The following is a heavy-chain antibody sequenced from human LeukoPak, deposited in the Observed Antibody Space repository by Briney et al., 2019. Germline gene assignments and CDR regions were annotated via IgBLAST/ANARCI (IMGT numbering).Heavy chain of an antibody. V-gene: IGHV3-23*01. CDR3: AKVATPNTLDALDI. J-gene: IGHJ3*02. CDR1: GFTFSSYG. CDR2: ISLSDSI. Sequence: GGSLRLSCTASGFTFSSYGMSWVRQAPGKGLEWVSLISLSDSIFYADSVKGRFTISRDNSKSTVHLQMDGLRVDDTAVYYCAKVATPNTLDALDIWGQGTMVTVSS. D-gene: IGHD1/OR15-1a*01.